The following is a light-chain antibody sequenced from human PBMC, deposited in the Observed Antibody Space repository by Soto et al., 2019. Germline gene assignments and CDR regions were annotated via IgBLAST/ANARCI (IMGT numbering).Light chain of an antibody. CDR1: QSVSSN. CDR2: GTS. V-gene: IGKV3-20*01. Sequence: IVMKQSPATLSVAPGERDTLSCRASQSVSSNLAWCQQRPGHAPRLLIYGTSSRATGIPDRFSGSGSGTDFTLTITRLEPEDFAVYYCQQYASSRTFGQGTKVDIK. J-gene: IGKJ1*01. CDR3: QQYASSRT.